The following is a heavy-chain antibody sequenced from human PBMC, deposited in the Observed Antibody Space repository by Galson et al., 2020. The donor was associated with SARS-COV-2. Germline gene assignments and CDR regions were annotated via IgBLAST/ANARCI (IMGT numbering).Heavy chain of an antibody. V-gene: IGHV3-30*03. CDR2: IPYYGSNQ. J-gene: IGHJ6*02. CDR3: ARDRVYEILTGYLGGLDYYYGMDV. CDR1: GFTFISHG. D-gene: IGHD3-9*01. Sequence: LSLTCAASGFTFISHGMHRVRQAPGKGLELVSVIPYYGSNQYYADSVKGRFTISRYNSKNTLYLQMNSLRAEDTAVYYCARDRVYEILTGYLGGLDYYYGMDVWGQGIAVTVSS.